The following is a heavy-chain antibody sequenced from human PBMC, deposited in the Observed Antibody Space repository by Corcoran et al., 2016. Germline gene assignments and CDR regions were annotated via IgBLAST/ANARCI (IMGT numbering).Heavy chain of an antibody. D-gene: IGHD4-17*01. CDR3: ARDYVWHYGDYGYDAFDI. CDR2: IYHSGST. Sequence: QVQLQESGPGLVKPSETLSLTCTVSGYSISSGYYWGWIRQPPGKGLEWIGSIYHSGSTYYNPSLKSRVTISVDTSKNQFSLKLSSVTAADTAVYYCARDYVWHYGDYGYDAFDIWGQGTMVTVSS. V-gene: IGHV4-38-2*02. CDR1: GYSISSGYY. J-gene: IGHJ3*02.